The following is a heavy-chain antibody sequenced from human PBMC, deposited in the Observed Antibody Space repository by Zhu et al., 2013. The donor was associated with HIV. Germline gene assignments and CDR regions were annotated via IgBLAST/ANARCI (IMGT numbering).Heavy chain of an antibody. V-gene: IGHV1-2*02. Sequence: QVQLVQSGAEVKKPGASVKVSCKASGYSFTGYFMHWVRQAPGQGLEWMGWINPNNGGTKHAQKFQGRVTMTRDTSISTAYMELSGLRSDDTAVYYCARSRSKGGSWFDPWGQGTLVTVSS. J-gene: IGHJ5*02. CDR1: GYSFTGYF. CDR3: ARSRSKGGSWFDP. CDR2: INPNNGGT. D-gene: IGHD1-26*01.